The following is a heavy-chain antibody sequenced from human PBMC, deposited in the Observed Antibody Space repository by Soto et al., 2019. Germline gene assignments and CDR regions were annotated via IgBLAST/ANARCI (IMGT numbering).Heavy chain of an antibody. D-gene: IGHD2-2*01. J-gene: IGHJ3*02. V-gene: IGHV5-51*01. CDR1: GYSFTTYW. Sequence: GESLKISFKGSGYSFTTYWIGWVRQMPGKGLEWMGIIYPGDSDTRYSPSFQGQVTLSADKSISTAYLQWSSLKASDTAMYSYARNLLRLGITSPDDVLDIWGQGTMVTVSS. CDR3: ARNLLRLGITSPDDVLDI. CDR2: IYPGDSDT.